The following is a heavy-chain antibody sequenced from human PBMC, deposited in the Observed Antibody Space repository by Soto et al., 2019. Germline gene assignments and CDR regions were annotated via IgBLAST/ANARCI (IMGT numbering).Heavy chain of an antibody. V-gene: IGHV1-69*01. CDR2: ITPVFGTA. CDR1: ADTFNSYS. CDR3: ARSLEGTTVTNWVDP. Sequence: QVQLVQSGAEVKKPGSSVKVSCKASADTFNSYSLSWLRQAPGQRLEWMGGITPVFGTADYAQSFEDRLTITDDDSTSTSYMELSSLRSDDTAVYYCARSLEGTTVTNWVDPWGQGALVTVSS. D-gene: IGHD4-17*01. J-gene: IGHJ5*02.